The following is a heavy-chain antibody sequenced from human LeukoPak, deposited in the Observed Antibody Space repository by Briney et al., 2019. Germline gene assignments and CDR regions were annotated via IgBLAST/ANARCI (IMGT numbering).Heavy chain of an antibody. J-gene: IGHJ4*02. CDR1: GFTFDDYA. CDR3: ARDYKYAFDN. Sequence: PGGSLRLSCAASGFTFDDYAMHWVRQAPGKGLEWVSGISWNSGSIGYADSVKGRFTISRDNAKNSLYLQMNSLRAEDTALYYCARDYKYAFDNWGQGTLVTVSS. D-gene: IGHD5-24*01. V-gene: IGHV3-9*01. CDR2: ISWNSGSI.